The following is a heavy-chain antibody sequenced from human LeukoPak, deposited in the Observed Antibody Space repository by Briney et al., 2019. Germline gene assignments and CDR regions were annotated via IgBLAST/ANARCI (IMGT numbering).Heavy chain of an antibody. CDR1: GYTFTSYA. D-gene: IGHD6-13*01. V-gene: IGHV1-18*01. CDR2: ISAYNGNT. CDR3: ARGLVLELGAAADAFDY. Sequence: ASVKVSCKAPGYTFTSYAMHWVRQAPGQGLEWMGWISAYNGNTNCAQKLQGRVTMTTDTSTSTAYMELRSLRSDDTAVYYCARGLVLELGAAADAFDYWGQGTLVTVSS. J-gene: IGHJ4*02.